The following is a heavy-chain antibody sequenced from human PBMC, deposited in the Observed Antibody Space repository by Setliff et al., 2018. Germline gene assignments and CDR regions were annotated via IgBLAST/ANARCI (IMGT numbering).Heavy chain of an antibody. CDR1: GYTFTNYH. D-gene: IGHD4-4*01. V-gene: IGHV1-46*01. J-gene: IGHJ4*02. Sequence: GASVKVSCKASGYTFTNYHMHWVRQAPGQGLEWMGVINCTGGSATYAQKFQGRVTMTRDTSTSTAYMELSSLRSEDRAIYHCVRGGRPLTTLPPSPPFAYWGQGTLVTVSS. CDR3: VRGGRPLTTLPPSPPFAY. CDR2: INCTGGSA.